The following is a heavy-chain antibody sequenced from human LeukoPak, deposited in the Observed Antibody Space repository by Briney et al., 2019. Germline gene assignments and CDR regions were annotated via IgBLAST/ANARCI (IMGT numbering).Heavy chain of an antibody. Sequence: GGSLRLSCAASGFDFSGYGMHWVRQAPGKGLEWVAVISYDGSNKYYADSVKGRFIISRDNSKNTLYLQMNSLRAEDTAVYYCAKDYDILTGFSTGYYFDHWGQGTLVPVSS. V-gene: IGHV3-30*18. CDR3: AKDYDILTGFSTGYYFDH. CDR1: GFDFSGYG. J-gene: IGHJ4*02. CDR2: ISYDGSNK. D-gene: IGHD3-9*01.